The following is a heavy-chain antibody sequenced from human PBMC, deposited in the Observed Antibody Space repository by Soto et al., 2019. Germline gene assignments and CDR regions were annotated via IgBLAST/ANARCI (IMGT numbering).Heavy chain of an antibody. D-gene: IGHD6-6*01. CDR3: AKLKVSSSVDY. Sequence: PGWSLRLSCASSVFTFISYGMHWVRQAPGKGLEWVAVISYDGSNKYYADSVKGRFTISRDNSKNTLYLQMNSLRAEDTAVYYCAKLKVSSSVDYWGQGTLVTVSS. J-gene: IGHJ4*02. CDR1: VFTFISYG. V-gene: IGHV3-30*18. CDR2: ISYDGSNK.